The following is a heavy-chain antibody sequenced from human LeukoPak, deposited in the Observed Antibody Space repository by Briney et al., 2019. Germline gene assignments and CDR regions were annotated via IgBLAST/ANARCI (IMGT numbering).Heavy chain of an antibody. V-gene: IGHV1-69*13. D-gene: IGHD1-1*01. Sequence: GASVKVSCKASGYTFTSYYMHWVRQAPGQGLEWMGGIIPIFGTANYAQKFQGRVTITADESTSTAYMELSSLRSEDTAVYYCARAGTTDYYYYYMDVWGKGTTVTISS. CDR3: ARAGTTDYYYYYMDV. CDR1: GYTFTSYY. J-gene: IGHJ6*03. CDR2: IIPIFGTA.